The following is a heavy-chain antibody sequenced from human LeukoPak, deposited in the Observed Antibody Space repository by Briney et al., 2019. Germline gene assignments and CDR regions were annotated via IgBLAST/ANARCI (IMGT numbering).Heavy chain of an antibody. CDR3: ARDQQLALDY. V-gene: IGHV1-18*01. CDR2: ISAYNGNT. CDR1: GYTFTSYG. J-gene: IGHJ4*02. Sequence: ASVKVSCKASGYTFTSYGISWVRQAPGQGLEWMGWISAYNGNTNYAQKFQGRVTITADKSTSTAYMELSSLRSEDTAVYYCARDQQLALDYWGQGTLVTVSS. D-gene: IGHD6-13*01.